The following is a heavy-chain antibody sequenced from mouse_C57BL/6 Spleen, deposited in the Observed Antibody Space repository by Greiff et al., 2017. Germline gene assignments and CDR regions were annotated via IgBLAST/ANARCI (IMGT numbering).Heavy chain of an antibody. CDR3: ARTEGLRRGGFFDY. CDR1: GYTFTSYW. CDR2: IYPGSGST. J-gene: IGHJ2*01. Sequence: VQLQQPGAELVKPGASVKMSCKASGYTFTSYWITWVKQRPGQGLEWIGAIYPGSGSTNYNEKFKSKATLTVDTSSSTAYMQLSSLTSEDSAVYCWARTEGLRRGGFFDYWGQGTTLTVAS. V-gene: IGHV1-55*01. D-gene: IGHD2-4*01.